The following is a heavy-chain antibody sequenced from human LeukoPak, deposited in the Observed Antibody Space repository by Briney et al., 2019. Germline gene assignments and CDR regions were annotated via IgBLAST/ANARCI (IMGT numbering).Heavy chain of an antibody. V-gene: IGHV4-4*07. CDR2: IYTSGNN. CDR3: ARETYYYDSSGSYNWFDP. CDR1: GGSISGYY. D-gene: IGHD3-22*01. J-gene: IGHJ5*02. Sequence: SETLSLTCSVSGGSISGYYWSWIRQPAGKGLEWIGRIYTSGNNNYKPSLKSRVTMSADTSKNQFSLKLNSVTAADTAVYYCARETYYYDSSGSYNWFDPWGQGTLVTVSS.